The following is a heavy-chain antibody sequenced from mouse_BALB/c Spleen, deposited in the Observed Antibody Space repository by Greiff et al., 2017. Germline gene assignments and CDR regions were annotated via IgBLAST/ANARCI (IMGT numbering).Heavy chain of an antibody. V-gene: IGHV1-39*01. D-gene: IGHD1-1*01. CDR2: IDPYYGGT. Sequence: VQLQQSGPELEKPGASVKISCKASGYSFTGYNMNWVKQSNGKSLEWIGNIDPYYGGTSYNQKFKGKATLTVDKSSSTAYMQLKSLTSEDSAVYYCAREGNYYGSSYKAWFAYWGQGTLVTVSA. J-gene: IGHJ3*01. CDR1: GYSFTGYN. CDR3: AREGNYYGSSYKAWFAY.